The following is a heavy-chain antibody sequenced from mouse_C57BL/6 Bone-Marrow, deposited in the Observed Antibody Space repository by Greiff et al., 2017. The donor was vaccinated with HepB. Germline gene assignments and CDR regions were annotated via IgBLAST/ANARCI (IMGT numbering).Heavy chain of an antibody. CDR3: ARGRTAQVYYAMDY. Sequence: EVQLQQSGPELVKPGASVKIPCKASGYTFTDYNMDWVKQSHGKSLEWIGDINPNNGGTIYNQKFKGKATLTVDKSSSTAYMELRSLTSEETAVYYCARGRTAQVYYAMDYWGQGTSVTVSS. CDR2: INPNNGGT. D-gene: IGHD3-2*02. CDR1: GYTFTDYN. V-gene: IGHV1-18*01. J-gene: IGHJ4*01.